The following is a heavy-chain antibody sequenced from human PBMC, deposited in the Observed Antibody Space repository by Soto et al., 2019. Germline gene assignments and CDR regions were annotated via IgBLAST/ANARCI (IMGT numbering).Heavy chain of an antibody. V-gene: IGHV1-18*01. CDR1: GYTFTSYG. Sequence: GASVKVSCKASGYTFTSYGISWVLQAPGQGLEWMGWISAYNGNTNYAQKLQGRVTMTTDTSTSTAYMELRSLRSDDTAVYYCARVSGPVTTPDDAFDIWGQGTMVTVSS. J-gene: IGHJ3*02. CDR3: ARVSGPVTTPDDAFDI. CDR2: ISAYNGNT. D-gene: IGHD4-17*01.